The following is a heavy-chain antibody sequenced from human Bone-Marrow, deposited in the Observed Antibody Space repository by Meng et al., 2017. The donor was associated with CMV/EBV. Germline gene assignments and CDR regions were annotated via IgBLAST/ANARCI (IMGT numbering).Heavy chain of an antibody. J-gene: IGHJ6*02. V-gene: IGHV1-8*03. CDR1: GYTFTSYD. D-gene: IGHD2-2*01. CDR3: ARRYCSSTSCYSRAHYYYGMDF. CDR2: MNPNSGNT. Sequence: ASVKVSCKASGYTFTSYDINWVRQATGQGLEWMGWMNPNSGNTGYAQKFQGRVTITRNTSISTAYMELSSLRSEDTAVYYCARRYCSSTSCYSRAHYYYGMDFWGQGTTVTVSS.